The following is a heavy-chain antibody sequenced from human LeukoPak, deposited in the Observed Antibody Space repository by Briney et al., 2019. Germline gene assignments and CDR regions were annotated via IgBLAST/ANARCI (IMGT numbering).Heavy chain of an antibody. CDR3: ASSGYDYVWGSYRVAERFDY. CDR1: GFTFSSYS. Sequence: GGSLRHSCAASGFTFSSYSMNWVRQAPGKGLEWVSYISSSSSTIYYADSVKGRFTISRDNAKNSLYLQMNSLRAEDTAVYYCASSGYDYVWGSYRVAERFDYWGQGTLVTVSS. V-gene: IGHV3-48*04. J-gene: IGHJ4*02. D-gene: IGHD3-16*02. CDR2: ISSSSSTI.